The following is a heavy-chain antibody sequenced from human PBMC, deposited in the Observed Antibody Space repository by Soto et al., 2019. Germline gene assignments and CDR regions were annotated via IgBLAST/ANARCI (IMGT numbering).Heavy chain of an antibody. CDR2: IKPAGGTT. D-gene: IGHD1-7*01. CDR3: ARDGTFDI. Sequence: ASVKVSCKASGYTFTRYFVQWIRQGPGQDLEWVGLIKPAGGTTSYAQKFQGRVTMTRDTSTRTVFMEMSSLRSDDTDVYFCARDGTFDIWGQGTLVTVSS. V-gene: IGHV1-46*01. CDR1: GYTFTRYF. J-gene: IGHJ4*02.